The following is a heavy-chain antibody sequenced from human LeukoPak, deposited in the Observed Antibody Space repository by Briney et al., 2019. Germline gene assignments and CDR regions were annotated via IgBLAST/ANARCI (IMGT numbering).Heavy chain of an antibody. CDR2: IKSKTDGGTT. CDR3: TTFETRLYCSSTSCYGDPFDY. D-gene: IGHD2-2*01. V-gene: IGHV3-15*01. Sequence: GGSLRLSCAASGFTFSNAWMSWVRQAPGKGLEWVGRIKSKTDGGTTDYAAPVKGRFTISRDDSKNTLYLQMNSLKTEDTAVYYCTTFETRLYCSSTSCYGDPFDYWGQGTLVTVSS. J-gene: IGHJ4*02. CDR1: GFTFSNAW.